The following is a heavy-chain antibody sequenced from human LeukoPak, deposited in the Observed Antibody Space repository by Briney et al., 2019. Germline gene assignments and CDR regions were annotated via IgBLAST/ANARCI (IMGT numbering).Heavy chain of an antibody. J-gene: IGHJ6*02. CDR3: ARTPGFDDYGGVYYYYGMDV. CDR2: IYYSGST. V-gene: IGHV4-59*01. Sequence: SETLSLTCTVSGGSISSYYWSWIRQPPGKGLEWIGYIYYSGSTNYNPSLKSRVTISVDTSKNQFSLKLSSVTAADTAVYYCARTPGFDDYGGVYYYYGMDVWGQGTTVTVSS. D-gene: IGHD4-23*01. CDR1: GGSISSYY.